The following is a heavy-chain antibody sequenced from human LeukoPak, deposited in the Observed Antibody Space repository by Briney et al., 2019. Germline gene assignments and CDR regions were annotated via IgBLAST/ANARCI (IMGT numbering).Heavy chain of an antibody. Sequence: PTLSNPTETFTFTCNFTGFSLKTSGMCVAWIRHIPGKALEWLARIAWKYDKFYHESLRTRLTVSKDTSKSQVVLTMTKMDPVDTGTYFGARVGTVARALDYWGQGSLVTVSS. CDR1: GFSLKTSGMC. D-gene: IGHD4-11*01. V-gene: IGHV2-70*17. J-gene: IGHJ4*02. CDR2: IAWKYDK. CDR3: ARVGTVARALDY.